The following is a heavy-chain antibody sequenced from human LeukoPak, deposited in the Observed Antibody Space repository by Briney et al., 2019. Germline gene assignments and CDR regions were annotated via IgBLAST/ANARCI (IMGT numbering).Heavy chain of an antibody. V-gene: IGHV1-18*01. CDR3: ARDRYCSSTSCQGWFDP. D-gene: IGHD2-2*01. CDR2: ISAYNGNT. Sequence: ASVKVSCKASGYTFTSYGISWVRQAPGQGLEWMGWISAYNGNTNYAQKLQGRVTMTTDTSTSTAYMELRSLRSDDTAVYYCARDRYCSSTSCQGWFDPWGQGTLVTVPS. CDR1: GYTFTSYG. J-gene: IGHJ5*02.